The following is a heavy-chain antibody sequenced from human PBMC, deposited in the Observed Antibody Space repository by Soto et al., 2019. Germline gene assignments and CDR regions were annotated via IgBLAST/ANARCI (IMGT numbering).Heavy chain of an antibody. CDR2: ISGSGGTT. CDR3: ARDVWETTSRYYGLDL. Sequence: GGSMRLSCAASGFTFSSYAMTWVRQAPGKRLEWVSGISGSGGTTSYTDSVKGRFTISRDNSKKTLFLEMKSLGVEDTAVYFCARDVWETTSRYYGLDLWGLGTTVTVSS. CDR1: GFTFSSYA. V-gene: IGHV3-23*01. J-gene: IGHJ6*02. D-gene: IGHD1-26*01.